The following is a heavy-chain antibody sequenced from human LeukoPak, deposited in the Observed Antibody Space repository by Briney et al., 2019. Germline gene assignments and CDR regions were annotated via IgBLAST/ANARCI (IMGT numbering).Heavy chain of an antibody. CDR2: IYHSGST. CDR1: GGSISSSKW. CDR3: ARVTGYMIEDYFDY. V-gene: IGHV4-4*02. J-gene: IGHJ4*02. D-gene: IGHD3-22*01. Sequence: KSSETLSLTCAVSGGSISSSKWWSWVRQPPGKGLERIGEIYHSGSTNYNPSLKSRVSISVDKSKNQFSLKLSSVTAADTAVYYCARVTGYMIEDYFDYWGQGTLVTVSS.